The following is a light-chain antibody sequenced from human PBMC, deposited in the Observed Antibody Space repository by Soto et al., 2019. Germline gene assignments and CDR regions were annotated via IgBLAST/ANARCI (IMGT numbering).Light chain of an antibody. Sequence: DIQMTQSPSTLSASVGDRVTITCRASQTINSWLAWYQQKPGKAPTLLIYKASRLHGGVPSRFSGSGSGTEFTLTLTGLQPDDFAVYYCQQYDSFPLTFGGGTKVE. J-gene: IGKJ4*01. CDR1: QTINSW. V-gene: IGKV1-5*03. CDR2: KAS. CDR3: QQYDSFPLT.